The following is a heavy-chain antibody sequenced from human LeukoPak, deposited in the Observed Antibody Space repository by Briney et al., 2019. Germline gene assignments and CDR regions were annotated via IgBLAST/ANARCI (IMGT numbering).Heavy chain of an antibody. Sequence: GGSQRLSCAASGFTFSSYSMNWVRQAPGKGLEWVSLISTSSSYIYYADSVKGRFTISRDNAKNSLYLQMNTLRAEDTAVYYCARDPWGSSGYFQHWGQGTLVTVSS. CDR3: ARDPWGSSGYFQH. CDR1: GFTFSSYS. D-gene: IGHD6-19*01. CDR2: ISTSSSYI. J-gene: IGHJ1*01. V-gene: IGHV3-21*01.